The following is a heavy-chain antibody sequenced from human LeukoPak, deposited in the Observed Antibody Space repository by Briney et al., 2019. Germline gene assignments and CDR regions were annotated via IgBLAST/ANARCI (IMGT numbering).Heavy chain of an antibody. J-gene: IGHJ5*02. CDR2: IHYSGST. CDR3: ARAGYYYDSSGFRWFDP. D-gene: IGHD3-22*01. V-gene: IGHV4-59*01. Sequence: PSETLSLTCTVSEGSISSYYWNWIRQPPGKGLEWIGYIHYSGSTNYNPSLKSRVTISLDTSKNQFSLKLSSVTAADTAVYYCARAGYYYDSSGFRWFDPWGQGTLVTVSS. CDR1: EGSISSYY.